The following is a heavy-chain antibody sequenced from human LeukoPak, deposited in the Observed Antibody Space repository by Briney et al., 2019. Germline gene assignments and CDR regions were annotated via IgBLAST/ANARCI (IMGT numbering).Heavy chain of an antibody. Sequence: PGRSLRLSCAASGFTFSSYAMHWVRQAPGKGLEWVAVISYDGSNKYYADSVKGRFTISRDNSKNTLYLQMNSLRAEDTAVYYCARGDDIRDPFDYWGQGTLVTVSS. V-gene: IGHV3-30-3*01. D-gene: IGHD3-9*01. CDR1: GFTFSSYA. J-gene: IGHJ4*02. CDR3: ARGDDIRDPFDY. CDR2: ISYDGSNK.